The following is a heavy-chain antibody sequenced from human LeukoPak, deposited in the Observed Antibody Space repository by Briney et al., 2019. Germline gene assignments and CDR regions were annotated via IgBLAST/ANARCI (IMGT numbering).Heavy chain of an antibody. D-gene: IGHD6-6*01. CDR2: ISAYNGNT. CDR1: GYTFTSYS. Sequence: ASVKVSCKASGYTFTSYSINWVRQAPGQGLEWMGWISAYNGNTKYAQKVQGRVTMTTDTSTSTAYMELRSLRSDDTAVYYCARWRYSSSSGWFDTWGQGTLVTVSS. V-gene: IGHV1-18*01. J-gene: IGHJ5*02. CDR3: ARWRYSSSSGWFDT.